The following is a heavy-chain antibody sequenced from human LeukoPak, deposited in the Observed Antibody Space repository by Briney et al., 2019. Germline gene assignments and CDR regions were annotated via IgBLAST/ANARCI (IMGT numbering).Heavy chain of an antibody. CDR2: IYYSGST. J-gene: IGHJ4*02. V-gene: IGHV4-31*03. CDR3: ARDKGDYLDY. Sequence: PSETLSLTCTVSGGSISSGGYYWSWIRQHPGKGLEWIGYIYYSGSTYYNPSLKSRVTISVDTSKNQFPLKLSSVTAADTAVYYCARDKGDYLDYWGQGTLVTVSS. CDR1: GGSISSGGYY.